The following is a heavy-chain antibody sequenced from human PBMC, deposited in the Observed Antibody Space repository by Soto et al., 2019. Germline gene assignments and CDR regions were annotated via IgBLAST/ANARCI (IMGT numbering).Heavy chain of an antibody. CDR1: GYTFTSYA. CDR3: AGVGERHDYYYYYYMDV. CDR2: INAGNGNT. Sequence: QVPLVQSGAEVKKPGASVKVSCKASGYTFTSYAMHWVRQAPGQRLEWMGWINAGNGNTKYSQKFQGRVTITRDTSASTAHSELSSPRSEDTAVYYCAGVGERHDYYYYYYMDVWGKGTTVTVSS. V-gene: IGHV1-3*01. J-gene: IGHJ6*03. D-gene: IGHD1-1*01.